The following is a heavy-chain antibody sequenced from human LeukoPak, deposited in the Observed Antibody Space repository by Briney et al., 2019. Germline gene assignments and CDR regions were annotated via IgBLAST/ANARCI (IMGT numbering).Heavy chain of an antibody. CDR1: GGSISSYY. Sequence: SETLSPTCTVSGGSISSYYWSWIRQPPGKGLEWIGYIYYSGSTNYNPSLKSRVTISVDTSKNQFSLKLSSVTAADTAVYYCARTLGVNSSGWYYYYGMDVWGQGTTVTVSS. D-gene: IGHD6-19*01. CDR3: ARTLGVNSSGWYYYYGMDV. V-gene: IGHV4-59*01. J-gene: IGHJ6*02. CDR2: IYYSGST.